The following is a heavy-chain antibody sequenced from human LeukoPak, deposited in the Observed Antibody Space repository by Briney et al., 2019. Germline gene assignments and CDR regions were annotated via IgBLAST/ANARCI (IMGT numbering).Heavy chain of an antibody. CDR3: ARIHRYGPAGYYGMDV. J-gene: IGHJ6*02. V-gene: IGHV2-70*11. CDR2: IDWDDDK. Sequence: SGPALVKPTQTLTLTCTFSWFSLITSGMCVSWIRQPPVKALEWLARIDWDDDKYYSTSLKARLTISKDTSKNQVVLTMTNMDPVDTATYYCARIHRYGPAGYYGMDVWGQGTTVTVSS. D-gene: IGHD5-18*01. CDR1: WFSLITSGMC.